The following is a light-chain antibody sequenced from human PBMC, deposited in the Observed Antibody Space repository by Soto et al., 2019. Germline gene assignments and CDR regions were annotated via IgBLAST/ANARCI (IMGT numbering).Light chain of an antibody. CDR2: AAS. Sequence: DIQMTQSPSSLSASVEDRVTITCRTSQIISTYLNWYQQKPGKAPKLLIYAASSLQSGVPSRFSGSGYGTDFTLTISSLQPEDFATYYCQPTYTSPQAFGQGTKVEIK. CDR3: QPTYTSPQA. V-gene: IGKV1-39*01. CDR1: QIISTY. J-gene: IGKJ1*01.